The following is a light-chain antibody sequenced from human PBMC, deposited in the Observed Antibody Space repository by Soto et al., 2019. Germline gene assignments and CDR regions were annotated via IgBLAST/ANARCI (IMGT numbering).Light chain of an antibody. J-gene: IGKJ4*01. Sequence: EIVMTQSPATLSVSPGERATLSCRASQSVSSNLAWYQQKPGQAPRLLIYGASTRATGIPARFSGSGSGTEFTLTIGSLQSEDFAVYHCHQYNSWPLTVGGGTKLDIK. CDR3: HQYNSWPLT. V-gene: IGKV3-15*01. CDR2: GAS. CDR1: QSVSSN.